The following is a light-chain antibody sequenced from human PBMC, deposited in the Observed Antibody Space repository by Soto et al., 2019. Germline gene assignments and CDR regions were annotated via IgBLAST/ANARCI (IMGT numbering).Light chain of an antibody. J-gene: IGKJ1*01. V-gene: IGKV1-12*01. Sequence: DIQMTQSPSSVSASVGDRVTITCRASQDISGWLAWYQQKPGKAPKLLIYAASSLQSGVPSRFSGSGSGTEFTLTISSLQPDDFATYYCQKYDSAPRTFGQGTKVDIK. CDR3: QKYDSAPRT. CDR2: AAS. CDR1: QDISGW.